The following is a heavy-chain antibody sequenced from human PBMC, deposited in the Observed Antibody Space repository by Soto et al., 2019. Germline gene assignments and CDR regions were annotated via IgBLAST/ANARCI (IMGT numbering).Heavy chain of an antibody. CDR1: GSSFPNYP. D-gene: IGHD4-4*01. V-gene: IGHV3-30-3*01. CDR2: ISHDGVTK. Sequence: GGSLRLSCAASGSSFPNYPMHWVRQTPDKGLEWLAVISHDGVTKNSADSVKGRFSISRDNSRNRLYLDMNSLGTEDTAMYYCVRGGYSSSWERLDPWGQGTLVTVSS. CDR3: VRGGYSSSWERLDP. J-gene: IGHJ5*02.